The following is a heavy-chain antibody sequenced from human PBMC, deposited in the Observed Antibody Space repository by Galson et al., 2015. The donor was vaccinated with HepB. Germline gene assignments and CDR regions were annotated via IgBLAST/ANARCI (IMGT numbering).Heavy chain of an antibody. CDR2: IKEDGSEK. CDR3: ARDKRGKDY. J-gene: IGHJ4*02. CDR1: GFTFSSYW. V-gene: IGHV3-7*03. D-gene: IGHD3-16*01. Sequence: SLRLSCAASGFTFSSYWMSWVRQAPGKGLEWVANIKEDGSEKYYVDSLKGRYTISRDNAKNALYLEMNSLRAEDTAVYYCARDKRGKDYWGQGTPVTVSS.